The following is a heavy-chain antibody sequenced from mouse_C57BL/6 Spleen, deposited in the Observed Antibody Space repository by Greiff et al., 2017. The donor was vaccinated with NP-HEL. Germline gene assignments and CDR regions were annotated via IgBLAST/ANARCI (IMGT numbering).Heavy chain of an antibody. V-gene: IGHV2-2*01. CDR2: IWSGGST. CDR3: ARGDYGMDY. CDR1: GFSLTSYG. J-gene: IGHJ4*01. Sequence: QVQLKESGPGLVQPSQSLSITCTVSGFSLTSYGVHWVRQSPGKGLEWLGVIWSGGSTDYNAAFISRLSISKDNAKSQVFFKMNSLQADDTAIYYCARGDYGMDYWGQGTSVTVSS.